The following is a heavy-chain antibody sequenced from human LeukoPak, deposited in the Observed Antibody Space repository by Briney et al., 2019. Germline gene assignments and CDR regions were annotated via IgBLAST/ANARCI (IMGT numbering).Heavy chain of an antibody. J-gene: IGHJ4*02. CDR3: ARDLGLYDYGGNIDY. CDR1: GFTFSTYS. D-gene: IGHD4-23*01. CDR2: ISGSSRTM. Sequence: PGGSLRLSCAPSGFTFSTYSMNWVRQAPGKGLEWVSYISGSSRTMYYADSVKGRFTISRDNVKKSLYLQMNSLRAEDTAVYYCARDLGLYDYGGNIDYWGQGTLVTVSS. V-gene: IGHV3-48*04.